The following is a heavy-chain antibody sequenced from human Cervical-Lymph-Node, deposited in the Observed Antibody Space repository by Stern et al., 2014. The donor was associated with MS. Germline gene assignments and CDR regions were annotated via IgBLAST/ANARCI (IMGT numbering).Heavy chain of an antibody. CDR3: SSGYNYGDFSAPLDF. D-gene: IGHD5-12*01. V-gene: IGHV4-31*03. CDR2: ISNNGNT. Sequence: QVQLQESGPGLVRPSQTLSLTCSVSGGSINSGGYFWNWMRQHPVRGLAWVGYISNNGNTHYNPSLKSRVTISAETSRNHFSLKLTSVAAADTAVYYCSSGYNYGDFSAPLDFWGQGTLVTVSS. CDR1: GGSINSGGYF. J-gene: IGHJ4*02.